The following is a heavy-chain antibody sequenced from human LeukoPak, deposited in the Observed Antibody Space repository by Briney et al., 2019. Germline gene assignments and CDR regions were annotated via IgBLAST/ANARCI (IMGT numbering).Heavy chain of an antibody. CDR3: SRDLRGRDVY. V-gene: IGHV3-74*01. J-gene: IGHJ4*02. CDR2: INTGGSTT. CDR1: GFTFSSYW. D-gene: IGHD5-24*01. Sequence: GGSLRLSCAASGFTFSSYWMHWVRQAPGKGLVWVSRINTGGSTTDYADSVKGRFTISRDNAKNTLYLQMNSLRAEDTAVYYCSRDLRGRDVYWGQGILVIVSS.